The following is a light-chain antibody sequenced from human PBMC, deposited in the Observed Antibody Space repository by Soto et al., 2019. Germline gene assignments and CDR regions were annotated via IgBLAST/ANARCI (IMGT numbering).Light chain of an antibody. CDR3: QQYGSSPLT. Sequence: EIVLTQSPGPLSLSPGERATLSCRSSQSVSSSYLAWYQQKPGQAPRLIIYGASSRATGIPDRFSGSGSGTDFTLTISRLEPEDVAAYYCQQYGSSPLTFGGGTKVDIK. V-gene: IGKV3-20*01. CDR2: GAS. J-gene: IGKJ4*01. CDR1: QSVSSSY.